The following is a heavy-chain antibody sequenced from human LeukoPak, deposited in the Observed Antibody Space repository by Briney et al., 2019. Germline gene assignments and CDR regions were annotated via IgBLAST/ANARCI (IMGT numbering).Heavy chain of an antibody. CDR1: GFTFSSYA. CDR2: ISSSSSYR. Sequence: GGSLRLSCVASGFTFSSYAMSCVRQAPGKGLEWVSSISSSSSYRYYADSVKGRFTISRDNAKNSLYLQMNSLRAEDTAVYYCASVFAGTPAYYYYGMDVWGQGTTVTVSS. CDR3: ASVFAGTPAYYYYGMDV. D-gene: IGHD3-10*01. J-gene: IGHJ6*02. V-gene: IGHV3-21*01.